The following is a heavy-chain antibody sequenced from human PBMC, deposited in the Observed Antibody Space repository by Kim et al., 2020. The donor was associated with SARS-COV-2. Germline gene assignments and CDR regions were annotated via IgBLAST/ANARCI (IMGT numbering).Heavy chain of an antibody. J-gene: IGHJ4*02. Sequence: GESLKISCKGSGYSFTSYWISWVRQMPGKGLEWMGRIDPSDSYTNYSPSFQGHVTISADKSISTAYLQWSSLKASDTAMYYCARLGRGVGPNTDYYDSSGYYSTFDYWGQGTLVTVSS. CDR3: ARLGRGVGPNTDYYDSSGYYSTFDY. V-gene: IGHV5-10-1*01. CDR1: GYSFTSYW. D-gene: IGHD3-22*01. CDR2: IDPSDSYT.